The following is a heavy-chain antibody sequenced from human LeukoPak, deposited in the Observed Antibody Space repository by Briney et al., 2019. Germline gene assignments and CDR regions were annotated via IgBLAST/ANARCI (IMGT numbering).Heavy chain of an antibody. J-gene: IGHJ4*02. D-gene: IGHD3-16*01. Sequence: PGGSLRLSCSASGFTFSDYSLNWVRQAPGKGLEWVSVIYSGGITYYADSVKGRFTVSRDNSRNTMYLHMNSLKVEDTAVYYCAKDEVTSGGGLDYWGQGTLVTVSS. CDR1: GFTFSDYS. CDR3: AKDEVTSGGGLDY. CDR2: IYSGGIT. V-gene: IGHV3-53*01.